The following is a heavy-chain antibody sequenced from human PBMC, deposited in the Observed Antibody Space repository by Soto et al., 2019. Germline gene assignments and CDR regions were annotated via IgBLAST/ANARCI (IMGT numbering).Heavy chain of an antibody. V-gene: IGHV4-31*03. CDR2: IYYSVST. CDR1: GGSISSGGYY. D-gene: IGHD6-13*01. J-gene: IGHJ5*02. Sequence: SETLSLTCTVSGGSISSGGYYWSWIHHHPGKGLEWIGYIYYSVSTCYNPSLKSRVTISVDTSKNHFSLKLSSVTAADTAVYYCARRNSSPPGNWFEHLGQGNLVAFST. CDR3: ARRNSSPPGNWFEH.